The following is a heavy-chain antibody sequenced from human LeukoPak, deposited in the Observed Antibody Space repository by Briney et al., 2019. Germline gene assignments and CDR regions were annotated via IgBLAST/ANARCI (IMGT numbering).Heavy chain of an antibody. J-gene: IGHJ4*02. CDR3: ARAPGYRGFLDY. D-gene: IGHD5-18*01. CDR2: ISSSSSYI. CDR1: GFSFSSYN. V-gene: IGHV3-21*01. Sequence: GGSLRLSCAASGFSFSSYNMNWVRQAPGKGLEWVSFISSSSSYIYYVDSVKGRFTISRDNAKNSLYLQMNSLRAEDTAVYYCARAPGYRGFLDYWGQGILVFVSS.